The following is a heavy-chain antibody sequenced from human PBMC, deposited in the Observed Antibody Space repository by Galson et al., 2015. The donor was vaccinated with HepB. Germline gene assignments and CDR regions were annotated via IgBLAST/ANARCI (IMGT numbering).Heavy chain of an antibody. CDR3: ARGLYGDNP. CDR2: IKQDGSEK. V-gene: IGHV3-7*03. Sequence: SLRHSCAASGFTFSSYSMNWVRQAPGRGLEWAANIKQDGSEKYYVDAVKGRFNISRDNAKNSLYLQMNSLRAEDTAVYYCARGLYGDNPWGQGTLVTVSS. CDR1: GFTFSSYS. J-gene: IGHJ5*02. D-gene: IGHD4-17*01.